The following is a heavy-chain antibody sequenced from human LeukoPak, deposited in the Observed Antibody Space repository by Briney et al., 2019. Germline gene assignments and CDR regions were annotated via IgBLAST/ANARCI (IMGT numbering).Heavy chain of an antibody. Sequence: GESRKISCKGSGYSFSTNWIGWVRQVTGKGVEWMGIIYPGDSDTRYSPSFQGQVTISADKSISTAYLQWSSLKASDTAMYYCARAYGRYFDYWGQGTLVTVSS. D-gene: IGHD1-14*01. V-gene: IGHV5-51*01. CDR1: GYSFSTNW. CDR3: ARAYGRYFDY. CDR2: IYPGDSDT. J-gene: IGHJ4*02.